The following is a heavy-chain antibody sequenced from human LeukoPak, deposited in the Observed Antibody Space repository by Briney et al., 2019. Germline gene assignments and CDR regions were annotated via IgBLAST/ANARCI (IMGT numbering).Heavy chain of an antibody. V-gene: IGHV3-20*04. D-gene: IGHD3-10*01. Sequence: PGGSLRLSCAPSGFIFDDYGMSWVLQAPGKGLEWVSGINWNGGSTGYADSVKGRFIISRDNAKNSLYLQMNSLRVEDTALYYCARDYGYSGSYYMYAFDIWGQGTMVTVSS. CDR3: ARDYGYSGSYYMYAFDI. CDR2: INWNGGST. J-gene: IGHJ3*02. CDR1: GFIFDDYG.